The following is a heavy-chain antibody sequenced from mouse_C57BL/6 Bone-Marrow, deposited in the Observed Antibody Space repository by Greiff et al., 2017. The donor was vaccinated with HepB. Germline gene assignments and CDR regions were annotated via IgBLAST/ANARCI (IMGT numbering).Heavy chain of an antibody. J-gene: IGHJ2*01. V-gene: IGHV14-4*01. CDR3: TLTTVVDFDY. D-gene: IGHD1-1*01. CDR2: IDPENGDT. CDR1: GFNIKDDY. Sequence: VQLQQSGAELVRPGASVKLSCTASGFNIKDDYMHWVKQRPEQGLEWIGWIDPENGDTEYASKFQGKATITADTSSNTAYLQLSSLTSEDTAVYYCTLTTVVDFDYWGQGTTLTVSS.